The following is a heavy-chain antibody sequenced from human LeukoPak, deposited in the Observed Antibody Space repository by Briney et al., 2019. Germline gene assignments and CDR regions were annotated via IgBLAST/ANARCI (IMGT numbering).Heavy chain of an antibody. CDR3: ARDGCGGSCFHYYYYYMDV. CDR1: GGSISSYY. Sequence: SETLSLTCTVSGGSISSYYWSWIRQPAGGGLEWIGRISTIGITNYNPSLISRVTISIDTSKNQFSLKLSSVTAADTAVYYCARDGCGGSCFHYYYYYMDVWGKGTTVTISS. CDR2: ISTIGIT. J-gene: IGHJ6*03. V-gene: IGHV4-4*07. D-gene: IGHD2-15*01.